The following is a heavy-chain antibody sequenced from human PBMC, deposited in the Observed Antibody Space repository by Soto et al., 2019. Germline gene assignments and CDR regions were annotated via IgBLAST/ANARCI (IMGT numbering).Heavy chain of an antibody. V-gene: IGHV1-18*01. J-gene: IGHJ5*02. Sequence: QVQLVQSGAEVKKPGASVKVSCKASGYTFTSYGISWVRQAPGQGLEWMGWINAYNGNTNYAQKRQGGVTMTPDTTTSTAYMELRRLSSVDTGMYYCARVLPPFDPWGQRTLVTVCS. CDR1: GYTFTSYG. CDR3: ARVLPPFDP. CDR2: INAYNGNT.